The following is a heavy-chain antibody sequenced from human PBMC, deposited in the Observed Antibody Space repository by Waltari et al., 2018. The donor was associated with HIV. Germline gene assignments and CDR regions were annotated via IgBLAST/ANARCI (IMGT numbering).Heavy chain of an antibody. Sequence: QVQLQQWGAGLLKPSETLSLTCAVYGGSFSGYYWSWIRQPPGKGLEWIGEINHSGSTNYNPSLKSRVTISVDTSKNQFSLKLSSVTAADTAVYYCARRNVLRYFDWLPSRGYFDYWGQGTLVTVSS. V-gene: IGHV4-34*01. CDR2: INHSGST. CDR3: ARRNVLRYFDWLPSRGYFDY. CDR1: GGSFSGYY. D-gene: IGHD3-9*01. J-gene: IGHJ4*02.